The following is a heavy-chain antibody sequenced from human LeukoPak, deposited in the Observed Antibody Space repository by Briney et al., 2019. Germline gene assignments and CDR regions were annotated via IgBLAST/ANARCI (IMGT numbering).Heavy chain of an antibody. Sequence: PGGSLRLSCAASGFTFSSYEMNWVRQAPGKGLEWVSYISNSDTTIYYADSVKGRFTISRDNAKNSLYLQMNSLRAEDTAVYYCARAGNFDWLLPIDYWGQGTLVTVSS. J-gene: IGHJ4*02. D-gene: IGHD3-9*01. CDR3: ARAGNFDWLLPIDY. CDR2: ISNSDTTI. CDR1: GFTFSSYE. V-gene: IGHV3-48*03.